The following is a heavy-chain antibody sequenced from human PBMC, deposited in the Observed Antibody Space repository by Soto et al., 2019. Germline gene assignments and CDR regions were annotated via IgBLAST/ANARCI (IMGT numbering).Heavy chain of an antibody. J-gene: IGHJ6*02. CDR1: GYTFIGYY. Sequence: GASVKVSCKASGYTFIGYYIHWARQAPGQGLEWMGWINPNSGGTNYAQRFQGWVTMTRDRSIGTAYMELSRLKSDDTAVYYCARVGGGLASLGYYGMDVWGQGTTVTVSS. CDR2: INPNSGGT. CDR3: ARVGGGLASLGYYGMDV. D-gene: IGHD3-10*01. V-gene: IGHV1-2*04.